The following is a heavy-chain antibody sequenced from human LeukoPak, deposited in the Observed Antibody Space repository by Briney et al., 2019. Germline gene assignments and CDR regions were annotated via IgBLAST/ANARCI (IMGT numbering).Heavy chain of an antibody. J-gene: IGHJ4*02. Sequence: GGSLRLSCAASGFTFSSNWMHWVRHAPGKGLVWVSRINEDGSTTNYADSVKGRSTIFRDNAKNTLYLQMNSLRAEDTAVYYCVRDLGGRSGHWGQGTLVTVSS. CDR2: INEDGSTT. V-gene: IGHV3-74*01. CDR1: GFTFSSNW. D-gene: IGHD1-26*01. CDR3: VRDLGGRSGH.